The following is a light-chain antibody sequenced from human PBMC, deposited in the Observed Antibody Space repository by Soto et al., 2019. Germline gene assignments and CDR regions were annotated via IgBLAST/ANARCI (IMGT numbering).Light chain of an antibody. J-gene: IGKJ2*01. CDR3: QQFSNWAST. V-gene: IGKV3-11*01. CDR2: DAA. Sequence: EIVLTQSPATLSLSPGERATLSCRASQSVSSFLAWYQQKPGQAPRLLIYDAAQRATGIPARFSGSGSGTDFTLTISSLEPEDFAVYYCQQFSNWASTFGRGTKLEIK. CDR1: QSVSSF.